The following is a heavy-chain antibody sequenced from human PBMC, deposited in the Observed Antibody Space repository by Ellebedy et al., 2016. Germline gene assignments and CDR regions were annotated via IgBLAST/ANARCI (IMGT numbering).Heavy chain of an antibody. CDR3: ARVYGSGSKFDY. CDR1: GYSISSGYY. Sequence: SETLSLXXTVSGYSISSGYYWGWIRQPPGKGLEWIGSIYHSGSTYYNPSLKSRVTISVDTSKNQFSLKLSSVTAADTAVHYCARVYGSGSKFDYWGQGTLVTVSS. J-gene: IGHJ4*02. D-gene: IGHD3-10*01. V-gene: IGHV4-38-2*02. CDR2: IYHSGST.